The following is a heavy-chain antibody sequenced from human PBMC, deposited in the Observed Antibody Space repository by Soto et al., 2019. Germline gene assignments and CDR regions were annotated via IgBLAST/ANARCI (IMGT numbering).Heavy chain of an antibody. CDR3: ATDSVRPGRPSTYYNCRNV. V-gene: IGHV1-69*13. Sequence: GSPVEASCKASGATLSSYAISWVRQAPGQGLEWMGGIIPIFGTANYAQKFQGRVTITADESTSTAYKELSSLRSEDTAVNYSATDSVRPGRPSTYYNCRNVCHQGPRVAVSS. CDR1: GATLSSYA. D-gene: IGHD1-20*01. CDR2: IIPIFGTA. J-gene: IGHJ6*02.